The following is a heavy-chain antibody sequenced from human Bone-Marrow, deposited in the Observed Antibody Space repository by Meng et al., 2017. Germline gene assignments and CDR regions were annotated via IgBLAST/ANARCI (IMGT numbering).Heavy chain of an antibody. CDR1: GFSFSSYE. CDR2: ITSSATDV. D-gene: IGHD1-26*01. V-gene: IGHV3-48*03. CDR3: AREYLGATGFDF. J-gene: IGHJ4*02. Sequence: GESLNISCAASGFSFSSYEMSWVRQAPGKGLEWVSYITSSATDVFYTDSVKGRFTISRDNAKNLLYLEMNSLRVEDAAVYYCAREYLGATGFDFWGQGTLVTVSS.